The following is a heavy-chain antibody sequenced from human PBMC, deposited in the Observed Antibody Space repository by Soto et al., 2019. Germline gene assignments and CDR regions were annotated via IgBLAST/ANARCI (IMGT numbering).Heavy chain of an antibody. CDR2: IYPGDSDT. Sequence: GESLKISCKGSGYSFTSHWIGWVRQMPGEGLEWLGVIYPGDSDTRYSPSFQGQVTISVDKSISTAYLQWSSLRASDSATYYCARSAGNAGRSSEYWGQGTLVTVSS. D-gene: IGHD6-13*01. J-gene: IGHJ4*02. V-gene: IGHV5-51*01. CDR3: ARSAGNAGRSSEY. CDR1: GYSFTSHW.